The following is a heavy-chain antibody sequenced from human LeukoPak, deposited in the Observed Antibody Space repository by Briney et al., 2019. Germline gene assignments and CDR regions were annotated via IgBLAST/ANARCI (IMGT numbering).Heavy chain of an antibody. V-gene: IGHV3-30*03. J-gene: IGHJ4*02. CDR2: ISYDGSNK. CDR3: ASKQGDY. Sequence: GGSLRLSCAASGFTFSSYGMHWVRQAPGKGLEWVAVISYDGSNKYYADSVKGRFTISRDNSKNTLYLQMNSLRAEDTAVYYCASKQGDYWGQGTLVTVSS. CDR1: GFTFSSYG.